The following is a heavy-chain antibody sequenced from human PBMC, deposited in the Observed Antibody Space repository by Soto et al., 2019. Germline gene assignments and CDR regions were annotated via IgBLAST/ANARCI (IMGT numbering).Heavy chain of an antibody. CDR1: GFTVSSNY. CDR3: ARGRLETGDIVLVPAATGGIAARREYYFDY. D-gene: IGHD2-2*01. J-gene: IGHJ4*02. Sequence: EVQLVESGGGLIQPGGSLRLSCAASGFTVSSNYMSWVRQAPGKGLEWVSVIYSGGSTYYADSVKGRFTISRDNSKTTLYLQMNSLRAEDTAVYYCARGRLETGDIVLVPAATGGIAARREYYFDYWGQGTLVTVSS. V-gene: IGHV3-53*01. CDR2: IYSGGST.